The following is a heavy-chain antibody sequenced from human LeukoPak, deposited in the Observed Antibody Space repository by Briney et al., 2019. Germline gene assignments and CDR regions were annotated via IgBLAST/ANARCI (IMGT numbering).Heavy chain of an antibody. V-gene: IGHV1-69*08. CDR1: GGTFSSYT. J-gene: IGHJ4*02. Sequence: SVKVSCKASGGTFSSYTISWVRQAPGQGLEWMGRIIPILGRATYAQKFQGRVTITANKSTRTAYMELSSLRSEDTAVYYCARDESHTXXLDYWGQGXLVTXSS. CDR2: IIPILGRA. CDR3: ARDESHTXXLDY.